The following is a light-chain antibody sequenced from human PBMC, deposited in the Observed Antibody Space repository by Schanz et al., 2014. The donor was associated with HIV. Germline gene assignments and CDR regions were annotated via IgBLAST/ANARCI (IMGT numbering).Light chain of an antibody. V-gene: IGLV2-14*01. J-gene: IGLJ2*01. CDR3: SSQTSGSTLVV. CDR2: DVT. Sequence: QSALTQPASVSGSPGQSITISCTGTSSDVGGYNYVSWYQQHPGKAPKLIIYDVTNRPSGVSNRFSGSKSGNTASLTISGLQAEDEADYYCSSQTSGSTLVVFGGGTKLTVL. CDR1: SSDVGGYNY.